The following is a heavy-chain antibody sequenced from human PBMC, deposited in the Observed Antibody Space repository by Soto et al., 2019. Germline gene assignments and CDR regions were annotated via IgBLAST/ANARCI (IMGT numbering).Heavy chain of an antibody. Sequence: SETLSLTCSVSGGSINTRSYYWGWIRQPPEKGPEWIGAIFFSGTAYYSPSLRSRVSISVDTSKNQFSLTLRSVRAADTAVYYCARHDDDVVVPAAMDVWGKGTMVTVSS. V-gene: IGHV4-39*01. CDR1: GGSINTRSYY. CDR2: IFFSGTA. CDR3: ARHDDDVVVPAAMDV. J-gene: IGHJ6*03. D-gene: IGHD2-2*01.